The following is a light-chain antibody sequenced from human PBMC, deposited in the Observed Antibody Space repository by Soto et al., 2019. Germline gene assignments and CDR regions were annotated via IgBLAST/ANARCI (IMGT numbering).Light chain of an antibody. V-gene: IGKV1-27*01. CDR2: AAS. Sequence: DIQMTQSPASLSASVGDRVTITCRASQGIRNNLAWYQQKPGKVPTLLIYAASTLQSGVPSRFSGSGSGTEFTLTISSLQPEDVATYYCQKYYSVPFTFGPGTKVDIK. CDR1: QGIRNN. J-gene: IGKJ3*01. CDR3: QKYYSVPFT.